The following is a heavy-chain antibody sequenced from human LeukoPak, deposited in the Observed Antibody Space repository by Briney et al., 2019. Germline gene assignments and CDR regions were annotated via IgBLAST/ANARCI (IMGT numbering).Heavy chain of an antibody. CDR3: ARDAVRGSYHYYYYMDV. J-gene: IGHJ6*03. D-gene: IGHD1-26*01. Sequence: GGSLRLSCAASGFTFSSYAMSWVRQAPGKGLEWVSAISGSGGSTYYADSVKGRFTISRDNSKNTLYLQMNSLRAEDTAVYYCARDAVRGSYHYYYYMDVWGKGTTVTVSS. CDR1: GFTFSSYA. CDR2: ISGSGGST. V-gene: IGHV3-23*01.